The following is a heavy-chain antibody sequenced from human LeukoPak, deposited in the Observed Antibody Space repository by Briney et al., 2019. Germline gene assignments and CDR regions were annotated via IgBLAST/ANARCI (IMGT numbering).Heavy chain of an antibody. Sequence: ASVKVSCKASGYTFTSYGISWVRQAPGQGLEWMGWISAYNGNTNYAQKLQGRVTMTRNTSISTAYMELSSLRSEDTAVYYCAREVGGWFDPWGQGTLVTVSS. CDR3: AREVGGWFDP. J-gene: IGHJ5*02. CDR2: ISAYNGNT. V-gene: IGHV1-18*01. CDR1: GYTFTSYG.